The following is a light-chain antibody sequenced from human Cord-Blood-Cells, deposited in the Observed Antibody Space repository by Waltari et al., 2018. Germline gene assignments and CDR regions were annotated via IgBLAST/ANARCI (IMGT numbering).Light chain of an antibody. CDR3: SSYTSSSTLV. V-gene: IGLV2-14*03. J-gene: IGLJ3*02. CDR1: SSDAGGYNY. CDR2: DVS. Sequence: QSALTQPASVSGSPGQSITISCTGTSSDAGGYNYVSWYQHNPGKAPKLMIYDVSHRPSGVSNRFSGSKSGNTASLTISGLQAEDEADYYCSSYTSSSTLVFGGGTKLTVL.